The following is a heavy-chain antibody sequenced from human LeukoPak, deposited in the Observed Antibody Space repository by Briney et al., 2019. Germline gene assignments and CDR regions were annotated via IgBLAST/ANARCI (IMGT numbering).Heavy chain of an antibody. J-gene: IGHJ3*02. D-gene: IGHD2-2*03. V-gene: IGHV1-69*13. CDR1: GGTFSSYA. CDR2: IIPIFGTA. Sequence: SVKVSCKASGGTFSSYAISWVRQAPGQGLEWMGGIIPIFGTANYAQKFQGRVTITADESTSTAYMELSSLRSEDTAVYYCAREAMGIVVVPAPGAFNIWGQGTMVTVSS. CDR3: AREAMGIVVVPAPGAFNI.